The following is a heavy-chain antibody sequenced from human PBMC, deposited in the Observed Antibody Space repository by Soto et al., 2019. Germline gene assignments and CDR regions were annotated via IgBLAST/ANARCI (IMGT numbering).Heavy chain of an antibody. CDR1: GFTFNTYP. V-gene: IGHV3-23*01. CDR3: AKGVLSFHYGMEV. J-gene: IGHJ6*02. D-gene: IGHD3-10*01. Sequence: EVKLLQSGGGVVPPGGSLRLSCATSGFTFNTYPMTWVRQAPGKGLEGVSSISSTAGKTSSYAYSVKGRFAISRDFSGNTVYLQIDNLRVDDTAVYFCAKGVLSFHYGMEVWGQGTTVTVSS. CDR2: ISSTAGKTS.